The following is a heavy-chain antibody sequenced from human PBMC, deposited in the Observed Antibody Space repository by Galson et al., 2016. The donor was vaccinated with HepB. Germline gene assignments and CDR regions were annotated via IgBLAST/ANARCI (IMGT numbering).Heavy chain of an antibody. CDR2: ISGSRTYI. CDR3: VRDVRCLWSAYSAQDAFEV. D-gene: IGHD3-3*01. J-gene: IGHJ3*01. V-gene: IGHV3-21*01. Sequence: SLRLSCAASGFTFSSYSMNWVRQAPGKGLEWVSSISGSRTYIYYADSVKGRFIISRDNAENSLYLHMNNLRAEDTGVYYCVRDVRCLWSAYSAQDAFEVWGQWTKVTVSS. CDR1: GFTFSSYS.